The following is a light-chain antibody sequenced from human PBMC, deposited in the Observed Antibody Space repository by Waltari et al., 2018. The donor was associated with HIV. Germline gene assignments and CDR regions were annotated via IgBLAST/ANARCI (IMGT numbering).Light chain of an antibody. J-gene: IGLJ2*01. Sequence: QSVLTLPPSASGTPGQRVTISCSGRTGSNYVYLYQQFAGTAPKLLIFRNNQRPSGVPDRCSGAKSGTSASLAISGLRAEDEADYYCAAWDDSLSGPVIFGGGTKLTVL. CDR1: TGSNY. V-gene: IGLV1-47*01. CDR2: RNN. CDR3: AAWDDSLSGPVI.